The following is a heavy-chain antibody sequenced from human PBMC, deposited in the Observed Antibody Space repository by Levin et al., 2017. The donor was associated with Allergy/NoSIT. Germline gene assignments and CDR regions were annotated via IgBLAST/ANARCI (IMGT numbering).Heavy chain of an antibody. D-gene: IGHD4-17*01. CDR1: GGSISRRSYY. CDR2: INHSGST. CDR3: ARMGPTVTTRVYFDY. J-gene: IGHJ4*02. Sequence: ESLKISCTVSGGSISRRSYYWGWIRQPPGKGLEWIGSINHSGSTYYNPSLKTRVTISVDTSVDTSKNQFSLKLSSVTAADTAVYYCARMGPTVTTRVYFDYWGQGTLVTVSS. V-gene: IGHV4-39*01.